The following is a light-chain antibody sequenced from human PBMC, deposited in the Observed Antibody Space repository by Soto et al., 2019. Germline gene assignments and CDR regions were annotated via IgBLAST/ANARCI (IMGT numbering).Light chain of an antibody. Sequence: DIVMTQSPDSLAVSLGERATINCKSSQSVLYSSNNKNYLAWYQQKPGQPPKLLIYWASTRESGVPDRFSGSGSGTDFTLTINSLQAEDVAVYYCQQYYSTPPFTFGPWTKVDIK. V-gene: IGKV4-1*01. CDR1: QSVLYSSNNKNY. J-gene: IGKJ3*01. CDR3: QQYYSTPPFT. CDR2: WAS.